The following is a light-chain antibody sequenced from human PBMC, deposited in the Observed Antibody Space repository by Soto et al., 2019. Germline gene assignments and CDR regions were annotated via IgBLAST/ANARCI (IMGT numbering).Light chain of an antibody. CDR2: GAS. CDR3: QQYGSSPLT. J-gene: IGKJ4*01. V-gene: IGKV3-20*01. Sequence: EIVLTQSPGTLSLSPGERATLSSRASQSVSSSYLAWYQQKPGQAPRLLLYGASSRATGIPDRFSGSGSGTDFTLTISRLEPEDFAVYYCQQYGSSPLTFGGGTKVDI. CDR1: QSVSSSY.